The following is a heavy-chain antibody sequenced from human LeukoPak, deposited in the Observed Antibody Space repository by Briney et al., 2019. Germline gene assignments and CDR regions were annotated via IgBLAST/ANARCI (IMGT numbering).Heavy chain of an antibody. CDR3: AHSSGRYYYGMDV. D-gene: IGHD3-22*01. V-gene: IGHV4-30-2*01. Sequence: SETLSLTCAASGGSISSGGYSWSWIRQPPGKGLEWIGYIYHSGSTYYNPSLKSRVTISVDRSKNQFSLKLSSVTAADTAVYYCAHSSGRYYYGMDVWGQGTTVTVSS. CDR1: GGSISSGGYS. J-gene: IGHJ6*02. CDR2: IYHSGST.